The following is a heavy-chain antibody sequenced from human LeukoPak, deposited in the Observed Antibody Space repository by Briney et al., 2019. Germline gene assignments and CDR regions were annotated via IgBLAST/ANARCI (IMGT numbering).Heavy chain of an antibody. Sequence: SETLSLTCTVSGASISGSSHYFWGWIRQTPGKGLEWIGSIYHSGSTYYNPSLKSRVTISVDTSKNQFSLKLSSVTAADTAVYYCASPDLEAPNDAFDIWGQGTMVTVSS. J-gene: IGHJ3*02. CDR3: ASPDLEAPNDAFDI. D-gene: IGHD3-3*01. V-gene: IGHV4-39*07. CDR1: GASISGSSHYF. CDR2: IYHSGST.